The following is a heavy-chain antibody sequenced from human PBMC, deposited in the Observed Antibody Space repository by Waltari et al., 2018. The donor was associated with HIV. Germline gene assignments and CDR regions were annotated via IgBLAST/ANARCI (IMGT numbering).Heavy chain of an antibody. Sequence: QVQLQQWGAGLLKTSETLSLTCAVYGGSFSVYYWGWIRQPPGKGLEWIGEINHGGSTNDNPSLKSRVTMSVDTSKNQFSLKLSSVTAADTAVYYCARTEVYDNGDLFNSWGQGTLVTVSS. J-gene: IGHJ4*02. CDR1: GGSFSVYY. CDR3: ARTEVYDNGDLFNS. CDR2: INHGGST. D-gene: IGHD4-17*01. V-gene: IGHV4-34*01.